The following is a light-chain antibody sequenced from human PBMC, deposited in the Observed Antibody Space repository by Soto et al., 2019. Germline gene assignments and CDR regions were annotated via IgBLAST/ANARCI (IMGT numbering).Light chain of an antibody. V-gene: IGLV2-14*01. J-gene: IGLJ1*01. CDR1: SSDVGGYNY. CDR3: SSSGVKYNYV. Sequence: QSVLTQPASVSASPGRSITISCTGTSSDVGGYNYVSWYQQHPGKAPKLMIYEVSNRPSGVSNRFSGSKSDNTASLTISGLQAEDEADYYCSSSGVKYNYVLGTVTKFTV. CDR2: EVS.